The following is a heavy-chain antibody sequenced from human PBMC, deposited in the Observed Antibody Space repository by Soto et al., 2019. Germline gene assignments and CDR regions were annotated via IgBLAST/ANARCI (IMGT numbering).Heavy chain of an antibody. V-gene: IGHV3-13*01. D-gene: IGHD3-3*01. CDR2: IGTAGDT. J-gene: IGHJ6*02. Sequence: GGSLRLSCAASGFTFSSYDMHWVRQAAGKGLEWVSAIGTAGDTYYPGSVKGRFTISRENAKNSLYLQMNSLRAGDTAVYYCARSNYDFWSGSIPLGMDVWGQGTTVTVSS. CDR1: GFTFSSYD. CDR3: ARSNYDFWSGSIPLGMDV.